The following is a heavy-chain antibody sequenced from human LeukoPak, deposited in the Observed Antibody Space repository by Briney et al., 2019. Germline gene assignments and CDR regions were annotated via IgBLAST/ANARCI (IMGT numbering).Heavy chain of an antibody. D-gene: IGHD6-13*01. CDR1: GLTFSMPP. CDR2: IQNDGNSK. V-gene: IGHV3-30*02. J-gene: IGHJ3*02. CDR3: ARVQHLHSSSWYGGGAFDI. Sequence: GGSLRLSCAASGLTFSMPPMDWVRQAPGKGLEWVAFIQNDGNSKNYADSVRGRFTISRDTSKNTLYLQMNSLRAEDTAVYYCARVQHLHSSSWYGGGAFDIWGQGTMVTVSS.